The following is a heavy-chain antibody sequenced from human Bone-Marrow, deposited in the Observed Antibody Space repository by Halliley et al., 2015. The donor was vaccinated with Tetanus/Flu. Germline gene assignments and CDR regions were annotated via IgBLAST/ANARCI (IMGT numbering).Heavy chain of an antibody. D-gene: IGHD5-18*01. CDR2: ISRGSTTI. V-gene: IGHV3-48*03. J-gene: IGHJ4*02. Sequence: WVSYISRGSTTIYYADSVKGRFTISRDNARNSLYLQMNSLSAEDTAVYYCVRGDGYSYGLTFDSWGQGTLVTVPS. CDR3: VRGDGYSYGLTFDS.